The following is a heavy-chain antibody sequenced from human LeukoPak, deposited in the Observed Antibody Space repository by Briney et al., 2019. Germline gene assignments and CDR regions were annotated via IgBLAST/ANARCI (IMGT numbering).Heavy chain of an antibody. V-gene: IGHV3-23*01. CDR3: AKRGVVIRVILVGFHKEAYYFDS. J-gene: IGHJ4*02. CDR1: GITLSNYG. D-gene: IGHD3-22*01. Sequence: GGSLRLSCAVSGITLSNYGMSWVRQAPGKGLEWVAGMSDSGGRTNHADSVKGRFTISRDNPKNTLYLQMNSLRAEDTAVYFCAKRGVVIRVILVGFHKEAYYFDSWGQGALVTVSS. CDR2: MSDSGGRT.